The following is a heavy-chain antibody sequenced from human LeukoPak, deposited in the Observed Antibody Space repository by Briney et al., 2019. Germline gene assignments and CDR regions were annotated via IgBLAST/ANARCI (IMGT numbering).Heavy chain of an antibody. J-gene: IGHJ4*02. CDR2: IHPSAGST. D-gene: IGHD1-26*01. CDR3: ARDLAGATVDY. CDR1: GYTFTTYT. V-gene: IGHV1-46*01. Sequence: GASVKVSCKSSGYTFTTYTMHWVRQAPGQGLEWMGIIHPSAGSTSYSQKFQGRVTMTTDTSTSTVYMEVSSLRSEDTAVYYCARDLAGATVDYWGQGTLVTVSS.